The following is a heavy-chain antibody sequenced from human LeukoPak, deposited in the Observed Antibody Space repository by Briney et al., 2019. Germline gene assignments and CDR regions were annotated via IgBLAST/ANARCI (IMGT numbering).Heavy chain of an antibody. V-gene: IGHV4-31*03. D-gene: IGHD3-10*01. CDR3: APRGNDAFDI. CDR1: GGSISSGGYY. CDR2: IYYSGST. J-gene: IGHJ3*02. Sequence: SETLSLTCTVSGGSISSGGYYWSWIRQHPGKGLEWIGYIYYSGSTYYNPSLKSRVTISVDTSKNQFSLKLSSVTAADTAVYYCAPRGNDAFDIWGQGTMVTVSS.